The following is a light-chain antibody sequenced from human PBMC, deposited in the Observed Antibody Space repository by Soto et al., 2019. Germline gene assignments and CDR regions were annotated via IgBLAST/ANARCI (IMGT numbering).Light chain of an antibody. Sequence: EIVMTQSPATLSVSPGERATLSCRASQSVGSSLAWYQQEPGRAPRLLIYGASTRATGIPARFSGSGSGTEFTLTISSLQSEDFAVYFCQQYKNWPPITFGQGTRLEIK. CDR2: GAS. J-gene: IGKJ5*01. CDR3: QQYKNWPPIT. V-gene: IGKV3-15*01. CDR1: QSVGSS.